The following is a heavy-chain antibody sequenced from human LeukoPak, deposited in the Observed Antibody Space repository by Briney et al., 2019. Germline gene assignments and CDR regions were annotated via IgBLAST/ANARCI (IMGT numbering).Heavy chain of an antibody. D-gene: IGHD5-24*01. V-gene: IGHV1-69*13. J-gene: IGHJ4*02. CDR2: IIPIFGTA. Sequence: SVKVSCKASGGTFSSYAISWVRQAPGQGLEWMGGIIPIFGTANYAQKFQGRVTITADESTSTAYMELSSLRSEDTAVYYCAREMATIYYFDYWGQGTLVTVSS. CDR3: AREMATIYYFDY. CDR1: GGTFSSYA.